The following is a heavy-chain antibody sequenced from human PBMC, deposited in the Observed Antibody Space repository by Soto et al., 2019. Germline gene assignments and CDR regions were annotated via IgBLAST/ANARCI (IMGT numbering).Heavy chain of an antibody. J-gene: IGHJ5*02. D-gene: IGHD6-6*01. CDR2: IYYSGST. V-gene: IGHV4-31*03. Sequence: SETLSLTCTVSGGSISSGGYYWSWIRQHPGKGLEWIGYIYYSGSTYYNPSLKSRVTISVDTSKNQFSLKLSSVTAADTAVYYCARVSSSVYNWLDPWGQGTLVTVSS. CDR1: GGSISSGGYY. CDR3: ARVSSSVYNWLDP.